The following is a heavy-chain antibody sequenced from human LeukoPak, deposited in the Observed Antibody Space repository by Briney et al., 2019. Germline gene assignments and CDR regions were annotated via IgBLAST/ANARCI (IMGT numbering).Heavy chain of an antibody. CDR3: ASRSSIWSGYQDTLYYFDS. CDR1: GGALNSTRYH. CDR2: IYNRGST. D-gene: IGHD3-3*01. V-gene: IGHV4-39*07. J-gene: IGHJ4*02. Sequence: SETLSLTCTVSGGALNSTRYHWGWIRQPPGKGLEWIGTIYNRGSTFYNPSLESRVTISVDTSKNQFSLKLSSVTAADTAVYYCASRSSIWSGYQDTLYYFDSWGQGTLVTVSS.